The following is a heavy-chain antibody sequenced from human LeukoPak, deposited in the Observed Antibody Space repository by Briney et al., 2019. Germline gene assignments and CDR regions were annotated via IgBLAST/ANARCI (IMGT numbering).Heavy chain of an antibody. J-gene: IGHJ3*02. CDR3: ARVEMATISFGAFDI. Sequence: PETLSLTRTDSGGSISSYYWSWIRQTPGKGLEWIGYIYYGGSTNYHPSLKSRVPISVDTSKNQFSLKLSSVTAADTAVYYCARVEMATISFGAFDIWGQGTMVTVSS. D-gene: IGHD5-24*01. CDR1: GGSISSYY. CDR2: IYYGGST. V-gene: IGHV4-59*01.